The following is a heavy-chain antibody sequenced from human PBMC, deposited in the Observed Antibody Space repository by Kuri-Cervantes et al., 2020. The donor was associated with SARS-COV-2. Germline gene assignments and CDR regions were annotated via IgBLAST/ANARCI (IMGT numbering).Heavy chain of an antibody. CDR2: IYHSGST. D-gene: IGHD2-15*01. Sequence: ESLKISCAVYGGSFSSYYWSWIRQPPGKGLEWIGYIYHSGSTNYNPSLKSRVTISVDTSKNQFSLKLSSVTAADTAVYYCARVVRGWYPQGRKGDWFDPWGQGTLVTVSS. CDR3: ARVVRGWYPQGRKGDWFDP. V-gene: IGHV4-59*01. CDR1: GGSFSSYY. J-gene: IGHJ5*02.